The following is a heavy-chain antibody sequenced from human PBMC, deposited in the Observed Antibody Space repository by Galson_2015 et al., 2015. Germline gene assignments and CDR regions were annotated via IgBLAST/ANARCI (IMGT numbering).Heavy chain of an antibody. D-gene: IGHD5-24*01. V-gene: IGHV3-23*01. CDR1: GFTFSSAA. J-gene: IGHJ4*02. CDR2: VSASGTNT. CDR3: AKDPQMAR. Sequence: SLRLSCAASGFTFSSAAMTWVRQVPGKGLEWVSVVSASGTNTYYADSVKGRFTISRDNAKNTLYLQMNSLRAEDTAVYYCAKDPQMARWGQGTLVTVSS.